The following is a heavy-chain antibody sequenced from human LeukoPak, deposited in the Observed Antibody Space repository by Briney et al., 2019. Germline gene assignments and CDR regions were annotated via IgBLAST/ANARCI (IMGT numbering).Heavy chain of an antibody. J-gene: IGHJ4*02. V-gene: IGHV1-69*01. CDR2: IIPIFGTA. CDR1: GDTFSSYA. CDR3: ASSYSSSWYADY. D-gene: IGHD6-13*01. Sequence: ASVKVSCKASGDTFSSYAITWVRQAPGQGLEWMGGIIPIFGTANYAQKFQGRVTITADESTSTAYMELSSLRSEDTAVYYCASSYSSSWYADYWGQGTLVTVSS.